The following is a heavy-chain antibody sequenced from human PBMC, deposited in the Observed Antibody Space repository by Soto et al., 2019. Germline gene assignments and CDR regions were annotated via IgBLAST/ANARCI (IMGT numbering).Heavy chain of an antibody. CDR3: ARAKGSMGSMANINWFDP. Sequence: SETLSLTCAVSGGSISSGGYSWSWIRQPPGKGLEWIGYIYHSGSTYYNPSLKSRVTISVDRSKNQFSLKLSSVTAADTAVYYCARAKGSMGSMANINWFDPWGQGDLGIVSS. CDR2: IYHSGST. V-gene: IGHV4-30-2*01. J-gene: IGHJ5*02. CDR1: GGSISSGGYS. D-gene: IGHD3-10*01.